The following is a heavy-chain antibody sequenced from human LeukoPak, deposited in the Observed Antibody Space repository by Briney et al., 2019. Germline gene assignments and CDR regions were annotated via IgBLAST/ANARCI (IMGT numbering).Heavy chain of an antibody. V-gene: IGHV3-7*01. CDR2: IKQDGSEK. CDR1: GLTFSYYW. D-gene: IGHD1-26*01. J-gene: IGHJ3*02. CDR3: TSGGCDWRTFDM. Sequence: GGSLRLSCATSGLTFSYYWMNWVRQAPGKGLEWVGNIKQDGSEKYYVESVKGRFTISRDNTKNSPFLQMNSLRVEDTAMYYCTSGGCDWRTFDMWGQGTMVTVSS.